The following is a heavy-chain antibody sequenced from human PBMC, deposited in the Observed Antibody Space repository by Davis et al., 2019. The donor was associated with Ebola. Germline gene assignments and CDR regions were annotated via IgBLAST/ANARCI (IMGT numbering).Heavy chain of an antibody. V-gene: IGHV3-66*02. J-gene: IGHJ4*02. CDR3: ARDFGWYCSGGSCYSGFDY. D-gene: IGHD2-15*01. Sequence: GGSLRLSCAASGFPVSDNYMKWVRQAPGKGLEWVSTIYSGGHTYYADSVKGRFTISRDNSKNTLYLQMNSLRAEDTAVYYCARDFGWYCSGGSCYSGFDYWGQGTLVTVSS. CDR2: IYSGGHT. CDR1: GFPVSDNY.